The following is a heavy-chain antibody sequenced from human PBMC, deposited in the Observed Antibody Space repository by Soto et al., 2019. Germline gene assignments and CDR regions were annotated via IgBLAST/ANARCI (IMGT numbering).Heavy chain of an antibody. CDR3: AAGRWMVRY. Sequence: VQLVESGGGLVQPGGSLRVSCETSGFSFSDYWMSWVRQAPGKGMEWVANIKQDGSEKNYVDSVKGRFTISRDNAKSSVYLRMNSLRGEDTAVYHCAAGRWMVRYWGLGTLVTVSS. D-gene: IGHD5-18*01. V-gene: IGHV3-7*05. J-gene: IGHJ4*02. CDR1: GFSFSDYW. CDR2: IKQDGSEK.